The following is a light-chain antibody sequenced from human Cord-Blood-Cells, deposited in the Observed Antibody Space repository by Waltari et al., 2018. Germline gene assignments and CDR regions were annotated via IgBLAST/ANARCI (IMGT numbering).Light chain of an antibody. CDR3: QQYYSYPIT. J-gene: IGKJ5*01. Sequence: AIRMTQSPSSFSSSTGGRDTITCRASQGISSYLAWYQQKPGKAPKLLIYAASTLQSGVPSRFSGSGSGTDFTLTISCLQSEDFATYYCQQYYSYPITFGQGTRLEIK. CDR1: QGISSY. V-gene: IGKV1-8*01. CDR2: AAS.